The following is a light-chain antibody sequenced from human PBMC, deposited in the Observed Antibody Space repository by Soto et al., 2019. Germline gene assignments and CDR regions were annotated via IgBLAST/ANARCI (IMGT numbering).Light chain of an antibody. CDR1: QSVSSSY. Sequence: EIVLTQPPGTLSLSPGERATLSCRASQSVSSSYLAWYQQKPGQTPRLLIYGASNRATGIPDRFSGSGSGTDFTLTISRLEPEDFAVYYCQQYGSPLTFGGGTKVDI. V-gene: IGKV3-20*01. CDR2: GAS. J-gene: IGKJ4*01. CDR3: QQYGSPLT.